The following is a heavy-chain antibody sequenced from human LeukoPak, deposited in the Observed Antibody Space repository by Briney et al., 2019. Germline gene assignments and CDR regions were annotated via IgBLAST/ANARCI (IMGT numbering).Heavy chain of an antibody. J-gene: IGHJ4*02. CDR2: IYHSGST. D-gene: IGHD1-26*01. CDR1: GGSISSGGYS. V-gene: IGHV4-30-2*01. Sequence: SETLSLTCAVSGGSISSGGYSWSWIRQPPGKGLEWIGYIYHSGSTYYNPSLKSRVTISVDRSKNQFSLKLSSVTAADTAVYYCARGELLGYWGQGTLVTVSS. CDR3: ARGELLGY.